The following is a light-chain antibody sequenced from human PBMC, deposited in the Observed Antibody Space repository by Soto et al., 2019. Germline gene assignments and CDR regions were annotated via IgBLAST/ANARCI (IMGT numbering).Light chain of an antibody. CDR2: KNN. CDR1: SSNIGSNA. V-gene: IGLV1-44*01. CDR3: AAWDDSLKGLV. J-gene: IGLJ2*01. Sequence: QAVVTQPPSASGTPGQRVAISCSGSSSNIGSNAVNWYQQLPGAAPKLLIYKNNLRPSGVPDRFSGSKSGASASLAISGLQSEDESDYYCAAWDDSLKGLVFGGGTKLTVL.